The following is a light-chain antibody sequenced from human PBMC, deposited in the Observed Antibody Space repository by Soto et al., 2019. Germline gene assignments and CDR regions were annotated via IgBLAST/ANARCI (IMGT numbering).Light chain of an antibody. CDR1: QTIDKW. V-gene: IGKV1-5*01. CDR3: QQYHTYPWT. J-gene: IGKJ1*01. Sequence: DIPMTQSPSTLSASVGDRVTISCRASQTIDKWLAWYQQKGGKAPKLLIYDASRLQSGVPSRFSGSGSGTEFTLTISSLQTDDFATYYCQQYHTYPWTFGQGTKVEI. CDR2: DAS.